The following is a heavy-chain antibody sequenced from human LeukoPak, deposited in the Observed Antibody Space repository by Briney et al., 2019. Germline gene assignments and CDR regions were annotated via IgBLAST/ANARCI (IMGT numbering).Heavy chain of an antibody. D-gene: IGHD6-19*01. CDR2: ISYDGNDK. J-gene: IGHJ5*02. CDR3: ASEAVAGMSLPWFDP. CDR1: GFTFSRYA. Sequence: GTSLRLSCAASGFTFSRYAIHWVRQAPGKGLEWVAFISYDGNDKYYADSVKGRFTISRDNSKNTLYLQMNSLRAEDTAVYYCASEAVAGMSLPWFDPWGQGTLVTVSS. V-gene: IGHV3-30*03.